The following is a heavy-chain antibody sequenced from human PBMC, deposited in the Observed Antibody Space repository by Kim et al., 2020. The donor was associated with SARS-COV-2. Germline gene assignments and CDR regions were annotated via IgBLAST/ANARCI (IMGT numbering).Heavy chain of an antibody. CDR3: ARLHYGDYY. CDR2: IYYSGST. D-gene: IGHD4-17*01. J-gene: IGHJ4*02. CDR1: GGSISSSSYY. V-gene: IGHV4-39*01. Sequence: SETLSLTCTVSGGSISSSSYYWGWIRQPPGKGLEWIGSIYYSGSTYYNPSLKSRVTISVDTSKNQFSLKLSSVTAADTAVYYCARLHYGDYYWGQGTLVTVSS.